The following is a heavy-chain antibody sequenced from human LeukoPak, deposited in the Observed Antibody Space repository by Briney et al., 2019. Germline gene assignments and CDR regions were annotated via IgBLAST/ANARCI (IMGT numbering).Heavy chain of an antibody. CDR1: GGSFSGYY. CDR2: INHSGST. CDR3: ARVRATGYSYGYSGHAFDI. V-gene: IGHV4-34*01. Sequence: PSETLSLTCAVYGGSFSGYYWSWIRQPPGKGLEWIGEINHSGSTNYNPSLKSRVTISVDTSKNQFSLKLSSVTAADTAVYYCARVRATGYSYGYSGHAFDIWGQGTMVTVSS. D-gene: IGHD5-18*01. J-gene: IGHJ3*02.